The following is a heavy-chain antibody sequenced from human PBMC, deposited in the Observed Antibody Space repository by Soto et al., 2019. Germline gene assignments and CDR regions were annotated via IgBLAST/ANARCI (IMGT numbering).Heavy chain of an antibody. V-gene: IGHV3-7*01. CDR1: GFTFSSYW. CDR3: ARDKPDRLLWFGAAYYFDY. Sequence: PGGSLRLSCAASGFTFSSYWMSWVRQAPGKGLEWVANIKQDGSEKYYVDSVKGRFTISRDNAKNSLYLQMNSLRAEDTAVYYCARDKPDRLLWFGAAYYFDYWGQGTLVTVSS. J-gene: IGHJ4*02. CDR2: IKQDGSEK. D-gene: IGHD3-10*01.